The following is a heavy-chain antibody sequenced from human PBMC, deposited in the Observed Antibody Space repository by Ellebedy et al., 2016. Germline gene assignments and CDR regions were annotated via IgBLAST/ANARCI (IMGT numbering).Heavy chain of an antibody. Sequence: GGSLRLXXAASGFTVSNNYMSWVRQAPGKGLEWVSVIYSGGSTNYADSVKGRFTVSRDNAKNSLSLQMNSLRAEDTAVYYCARTYDFWSSSRFDYWGQGTLVTVSS. CDR1: GFTVSNNY. CDR2: IYSGGST. CDR3: ARTYDFWSSSRFDY. V-gene: IGHV3-53*01. J-gene: IGHJ4*02. D-gene: IGHD3-3*01.